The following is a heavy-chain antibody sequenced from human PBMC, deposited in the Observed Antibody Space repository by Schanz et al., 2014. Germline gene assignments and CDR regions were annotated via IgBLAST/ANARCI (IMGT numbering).Heavy chain of an antibody. CDR1: GFTFSKYG. CDR2: IWFDGTNK. J-gene: IGHJ6*02. D-gene: IGHD1-1*01. V-gene: IGHV3-33*01. Sequence: QVQLVESGGGVVQPGRSLRLSCAASGFTFSKYGVHWVRQAPGKGLEWVAVIWFDGTNKYNADSVKGRFTISRDTSKNTLYLLLNSLRAEDTAVYYCARRVPYSFGLDVWGQGATVTVSS. CDR3: ARRVPYSFGLDV.